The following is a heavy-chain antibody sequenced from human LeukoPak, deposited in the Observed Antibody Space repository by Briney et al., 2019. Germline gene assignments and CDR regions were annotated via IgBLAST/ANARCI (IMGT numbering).Heavy chain of an antibody. CDR2: IYYSGST. Sequence: SETLSLTCTVYGGSISSSSYDWGWIRQPPGKGLEWIGSIYYSGSTYYNPYLKSRVNIYVDTSKNQFSLKLSSVTAADTAVYYCARHYDSSGYADAFDIWGEGTMVTVSS. V-gene: IGHV4-39*01. CDR1: GGSISSSSYD. D-gene: IGHD3-22*01. CDR3: ARHYDSSGYADAFDI. J-gene: IGHJ3*02.